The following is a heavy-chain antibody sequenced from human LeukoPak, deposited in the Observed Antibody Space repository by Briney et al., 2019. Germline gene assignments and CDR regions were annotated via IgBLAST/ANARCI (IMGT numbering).Heavy chain of an antibody. D-gene: IGHD1-1*01. V-gene: IGHV1-69*13. CDR2: IIPIFGTA. CDR3: ARDRPLDPTEDAFDI. CDR1: GGTFSSYA. J-gene: IGHJ3*02. Sequence: SVKVSCKASGGTFSSYAMSWVRQAPGQGLEWMGGIIPIFGTANYAQKFQGRVTITADESTSTAYMELSSLRSEDTAVYYCARDRPLDPTEDAFDIWGQGTMVTVSS.